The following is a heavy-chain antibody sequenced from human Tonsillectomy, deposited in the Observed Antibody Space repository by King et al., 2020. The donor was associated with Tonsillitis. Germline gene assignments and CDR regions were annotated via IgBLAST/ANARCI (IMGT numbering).Heavy chain of an antibody. CDR1: GDSVSSNSAA. D-gene: IGHD2-15*01. V-gene: IGHV6-1*01. J-gene: IGHJ6*02. Sequence: HVQLQQSGPGLVKTSQTLSLTCAISGDSVSSNSAAWNWIRQSPSRGLEWLGRTYYRSKWFNDYAVSVKSRITINPDTSKNQFSLQLNSVTPEDTAVYYCGRDWGYCSGGSCHHYGMDVWGQGTTVTVSS. CDR3: GRDWGYCSGGSCHHYGMDV. CDR2: TYYRSKWFN.